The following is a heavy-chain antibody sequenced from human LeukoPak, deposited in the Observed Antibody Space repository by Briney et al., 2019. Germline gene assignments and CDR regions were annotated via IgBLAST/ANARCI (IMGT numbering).Heavy chain of an antibody. V-gene: IGHV6-1*01. Sequence: SQTLSLTCAISGDSVSSNSAAWNWIRQSPSRGLEWLGSTYYRSKWYNDYAVSVKSRITINPDTSKNQFSLQLNSVTPEDTAVYYCARDFSGQQLVLDAFDIWGQGTMVTVSS. CDR2: TYYRSKWYN. D-gene: IGHD6-13*01. CDR3: ARDFSGQQLVLDAFDI. CDR1: GDSVSSNSAA. J-gene: IGHJ3*02.